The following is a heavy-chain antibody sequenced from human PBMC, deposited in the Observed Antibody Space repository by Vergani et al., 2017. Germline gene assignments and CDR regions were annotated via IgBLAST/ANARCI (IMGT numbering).Heavy chain of an antibody. V-gene: IGHV3-53*02. Sequence: EVQLVETGGGLIQPGGSLRLSCAASGFTVSSNYMSWVRQAPGKGLEWVSVIYSGGSTYYADSVKGRFTISRDNSKNTLYLQMNSLRAEDTAVYYCAKGAVYYYGSGSYVDYWGQGTLVTVSS. D-gene: IGHD3-10*01. J-gene: IGHJ4*02. CDR3: AKGAVYYYGSGSYVDY. CDR2: IYSGGST. CDR1: GFTVSSNY.